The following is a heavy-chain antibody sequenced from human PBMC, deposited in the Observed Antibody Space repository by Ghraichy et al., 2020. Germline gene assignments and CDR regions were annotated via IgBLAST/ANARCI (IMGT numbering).Heavy chain of an antibody. CDR2: ISSISEYI. CDR1: GFNFSIYS. D-gene: IGHD2-2*01. CDR3: AREDCSSISCFAKVPDY. V-gene: IGHV3-21*01. Sequence: GGSLRLSCAASGFNFSIYSMIWVRQAPGKGLEWVSSISSISEYIYYADSVKGRFTISRDNAKKSLYLQMNSLRAEDTAAYYCAREDCSSISCFAKVPDYWGQGTLVTVSS. J-gene: IGHJ4*02.